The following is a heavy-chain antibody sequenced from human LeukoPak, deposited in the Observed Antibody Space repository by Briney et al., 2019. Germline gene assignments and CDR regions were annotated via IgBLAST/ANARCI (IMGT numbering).Heavy chain of an antibody. CDR3: ATLRIGLWFGELLSYFQH. V-gene: IGHV3-23*01. J-gene: IGHJ1*01. Sequence: PGGSLRLSCAASGFTFSSYAMSWVRQAPGKGLEWVSAISGSGGSTYYADSMKGRFTISRDNSKNTLYLQMNSLRAEDTAVYYCATLRIGLWFGELLSYFQHWGQGTLVTVSS. CDR2: ISGSGGST. D-gene: IGHD3-10*01. CDR1: GFTFSSYA.